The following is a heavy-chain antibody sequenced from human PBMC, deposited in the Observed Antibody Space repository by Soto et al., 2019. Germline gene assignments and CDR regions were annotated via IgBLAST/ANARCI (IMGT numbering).Heavy chain of an antibody. V-gene: IGHV3-23*01. CDR3: AKDRMRGDCSGGSFYTDAFDI. D-gene: IGHD2-15*01. CDR2: ISGSGGST. J-gene: IGHJ3*02. Sequence: EVQLLESGGGLVQPGGSLRLSCAASGFTFSSYAMSWVRQAPGKGLEWVSAISGSGGSTYYADSVKGRFTISRDNSKNTLYLQLNSLSAEDTAVYYCAKDRMRGDCSGGSFYTDAFDIGGQGTMVTVSS. CDR1: GFTFSSYA.